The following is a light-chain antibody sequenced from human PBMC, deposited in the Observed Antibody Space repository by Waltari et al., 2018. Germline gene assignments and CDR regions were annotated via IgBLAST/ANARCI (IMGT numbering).Light chain of an antibody. V-gene: IGKV3-15*01. J-gene: IGKJ1*01. CDR3: QQYNNGPRT. Sequence: EIVMTQSPATLSVSPGERATLGCRASQSVSSNLAWYQKKPGQAPRLRIYGASARATGVPAGFSGSGSGTWFTLTISSLQSEDFAVYDCQQYNNGPRTFGQGTKVEIK. CDR1: QSVSSN. CDR2: GAS.